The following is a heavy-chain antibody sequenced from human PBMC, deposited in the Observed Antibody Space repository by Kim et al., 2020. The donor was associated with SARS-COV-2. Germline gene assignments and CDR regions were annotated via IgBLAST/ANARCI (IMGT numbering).Heavy chain of an antibody. V-gene: IGHV3-30-3*01. CDR2: ISYDGSNK. J-gene: IGHJ4*02. CDR1: GFTFSSYA. D-gene: IGHD3-10*01. CDR3: ARDGAYGSGSSTYYFDY. Sequence: GGSLRLSCAASGFTFSSYAMHWVRQAPGKGLEWVAVISYDGSNKYYADSVKGRFTISRDNSKNTLYLQMNSLRAEDTAVYYCARDGAYGSGSSTYYFDYWGQGTLVTVSS.